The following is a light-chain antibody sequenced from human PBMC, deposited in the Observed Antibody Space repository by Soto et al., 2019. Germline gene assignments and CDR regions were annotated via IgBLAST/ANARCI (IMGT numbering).Light chain of an antibody. J-gene: IGLJ2*01. V-gene: IGLV1-44*01. Sequence: QSVLTQPPSASGTPGQRFTISCSGSSSNIGSHTVNWYQQLPGTAPRLLIYNTYYRPSGVPDRFSGSKSGTSASLAISGLQSEDEADYYCAAWDDSLNGVVFGGGTQLTVL. CDR1: SSNIGSHT. CDR3: AAWDDSLNGVV. CDR2: NTY.